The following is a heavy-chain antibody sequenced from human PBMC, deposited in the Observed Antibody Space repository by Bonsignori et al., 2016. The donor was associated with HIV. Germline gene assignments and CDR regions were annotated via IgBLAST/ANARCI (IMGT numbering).Heavy chain of an antibody. J-gene: IGHJ3*02. CDR3: ARGKGDYDFWSGYTTHDAFDI. V-gene: IGHV4-39*07. Sequence: RQAPGKGLEWIGSIYYSGSTYYNPSLKSRVTISVDTSKNQFSLKLSSVTAADTAVYYCARGKGDYDFWSGYTTHDAFDIWGQGTMVTVSS. D-gene: IGHD3-3*01. CDR2: IYYSGST.